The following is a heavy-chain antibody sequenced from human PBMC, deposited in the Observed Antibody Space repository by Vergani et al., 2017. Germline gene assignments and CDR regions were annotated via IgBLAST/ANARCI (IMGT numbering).Heavy chain of an antibody. CDR1: GYPFTSYA. CDR3: ARVYCSSTSCYFQH. CDR2: ITAGNGNT. J-gene: IGHJ1*01. D-gene: IGHD2-2*01. V-gene: IGHV1-3*01. Sequence: QVQLVQSGAEVKKPGASVTVSCKASGYPFTSYAMHWVRQAPGQRLEWMGWITAGNGNTKYSQKFQGRVTITRDTSASTAYMELSSLRSEDTAVYYGARVYCSSTSCYFQHWGQGTLVTVSS.